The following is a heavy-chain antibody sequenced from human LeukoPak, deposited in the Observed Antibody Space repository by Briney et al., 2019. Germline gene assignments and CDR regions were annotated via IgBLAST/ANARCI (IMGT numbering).Heavy chain of an antibody. CDR1: GYTFTSYG. CDR3: ARGRGFYDSSAYYRFDY. V-gene: IGHV1-18*01. CDR2: ISAHNGKT. D-gene: IGHD3-22*01. Sequence: ASVKVSCKASGYTFTSYGISWVRQAPGQGLEWLGWISAHNGKTNYAQKFQDRVTMTTDTSTRTAYMELRSLRSDDTAVYYCARGRGFYDSSAYYRFDYWGQGTLSPSPQ. J-gene: IGHJ4*02.